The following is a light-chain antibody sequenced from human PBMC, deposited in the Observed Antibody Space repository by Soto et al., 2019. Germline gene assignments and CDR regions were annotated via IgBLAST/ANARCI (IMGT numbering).Light chain of an antibody. J-gene: IGLJ1*01. CDR1: SSDVGGYNY. CDR2: EVS. Sequence: QSVLTQPASVSGSPGQSITISCPGTSSDVGGYNYVSWYQQHPGKAPKLMIYEVSNRPSGVSNRFSGSKSGNTASLTISGLQAEDEADYYCISYTSSRTYVFGTGTKVTVL. V-gene: IGLV2-14*01. CDR3: ISYTSSRTYV.